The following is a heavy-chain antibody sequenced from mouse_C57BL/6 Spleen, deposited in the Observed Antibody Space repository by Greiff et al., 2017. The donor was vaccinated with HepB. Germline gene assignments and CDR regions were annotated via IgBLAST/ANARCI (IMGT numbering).Heavy chain of an antibody. CDR2: INPNNGGT. V-gene: IGHV1-26*01. CDR3: ARYEGWLQYFDY. J-gene: IGHJ2*01. Sequence: EVQLQQSGPELVKPGASVKISCKASGYTFTDYYMNWVKQSHGKSLEWIGDINPNNGGTSYNQKFKGKATLTVDKSSSTAYMELRSLTSEDSAVYYCARYEGWLQYFDYWGQGTTLTVSS. CDR1: GYTFTDYY. D-gene: IGHD2-3*01.